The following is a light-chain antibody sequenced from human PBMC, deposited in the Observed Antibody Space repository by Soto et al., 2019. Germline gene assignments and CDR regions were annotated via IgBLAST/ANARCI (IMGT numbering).Light chain of an antibody. CDR3: QQYNNWPRT. CDR1: QSVSSSY. V-gene: IGKV3-15*01. CDR2: GAS. J-gene: IGKJ1*01. Sequence: EIVMTQSPATLSVSPGERATLSCRASQSVSSSYLAWYQQKPGQAPRLLIYGASTRATDIPGRFSGSGSGTEFTLTISSPQSEDFAVYYCQQYNNWPRTFGQGTKVDIK.